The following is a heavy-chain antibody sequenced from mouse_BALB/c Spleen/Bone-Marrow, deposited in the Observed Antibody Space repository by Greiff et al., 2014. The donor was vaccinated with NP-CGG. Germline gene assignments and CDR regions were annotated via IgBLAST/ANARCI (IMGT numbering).Heavy chain of an antibody. Sequence: QVQLQQSGAELVKPGASVKLSCKASGYTFTSYWMHWVKQRPGQGLEWIGEINPSNGRTNYNEKFKSKATLTVDKSSSTAYMQLSSLTSEDSAVYYWARFTMITTDYAMDYWGQGTSVTVSS. CDR3: ARFTMITTDYAMDY. CDR2: INPSNGRT. J-gene: IGHJ4*01. V-gene: IGHV1S81*02. CDR1: GYTFTSYW. D-gene: IGHD2-4*01.